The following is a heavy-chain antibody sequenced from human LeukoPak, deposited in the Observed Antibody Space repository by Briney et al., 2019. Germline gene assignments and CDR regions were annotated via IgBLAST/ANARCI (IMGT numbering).Heavy chain of an antibody. CDR1: GYTFTSHG. J-gene: IGHJ3*02. D-gene: IGHD6-13*01. V-gene: IGHV1-18*01. Sequence: ASVKVSCKASGYTFTSHGIRWVRQAPGQGLEWMGWISAYNGNTNYAQKLQGRVTMTTDTSTSTAYMELRSLRSDDTAVYYCARDKEQLVPPDAFDIWGQGTMVTVSS. CDR2: ISAYNGNT. CDR3: ARDKEQLVPPDAFDI.